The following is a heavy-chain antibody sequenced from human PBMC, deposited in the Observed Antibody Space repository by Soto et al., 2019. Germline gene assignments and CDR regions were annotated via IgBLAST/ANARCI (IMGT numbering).Heavy chain of an antibody. V-gene: IGHV4-30-4*01. J-gene: IGHJ4*02. CDR2: ISYSGST. CDR3: ARESFYGADLDY. Sequence: ASETLSLTCNVSGDSISSGYYYWSWIRQPPGKGLEWIGHISYSGSTYYIPSLKSRLIISVDTSKNQFSLKLTSVTAADTAVYYCARESFYGADLDYWGQGIRVTVSS. CDR1: GDSISSGYYY. D-gene: IGHD4-17*01.